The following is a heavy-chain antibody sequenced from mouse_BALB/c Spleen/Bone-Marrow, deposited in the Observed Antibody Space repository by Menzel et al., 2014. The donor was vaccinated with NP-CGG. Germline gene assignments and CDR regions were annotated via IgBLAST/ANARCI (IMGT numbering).Heavy chain of an antibody. CDR3: TTLARNDFDY. CDR2: IYPGNSDT. V-gene: IGHV1-5*01. Sequence: VQLKQSGTVLARPGASVKMSCKASGYTFTSYWMHWVKQRPGQGLEWIGTIYPGNSDTTYNQKFKGKAKLTAVTSTSTAYMELSSLTNEDSAVYYCTTLARNDFDYWGQGTTLTVSS. CDR1: GYTFTSYW. J-gene: IGHJ2*01.